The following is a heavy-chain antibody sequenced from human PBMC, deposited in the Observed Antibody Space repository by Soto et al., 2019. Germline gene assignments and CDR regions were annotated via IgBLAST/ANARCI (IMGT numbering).Heavy chain of an antibody. CDR2: IYVGGST. CDR1: GFTVSSNY. V-gene: IGHV3-66*01. CDR3: ARDPDVVATSASVGNSDY. D-gene: IGHD5-12*01. Sequence: EVQLVESGGGLVQPGGSLRLSCIVSGFTVSSNYMSWVRQAPGKGLEWVSVIYVGGSTYYADSVKGRFTISRDESKNTVYLQMNSLRAEDTAVYYCARDPDVVATSASVGNSDYWGQGTLVTVSS. J-gene: IGHJ4*02.